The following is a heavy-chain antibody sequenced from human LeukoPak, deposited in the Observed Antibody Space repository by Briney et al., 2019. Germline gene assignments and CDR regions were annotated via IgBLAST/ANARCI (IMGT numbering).Heavy chain of an antibody. CDR1: GDSISSSSYH. CDR2: IYSSGSS. D-gene: IGHD3-10*01. CDR3: ATRYGSGTYPRYYFDS. Sequence: SETLSLTCTVSGDSISSSSYHWGWIRQPPGKGLEWIGTIYSSGSSYYNPSLKSRLTISVDTSRNQFSLKLSSVTASDTAVYYCATRYGSGTYPRYYFDSWGQGTLVTVSS. J-gene: IGHJ4*02. V-gene: IGHV4-39*01.